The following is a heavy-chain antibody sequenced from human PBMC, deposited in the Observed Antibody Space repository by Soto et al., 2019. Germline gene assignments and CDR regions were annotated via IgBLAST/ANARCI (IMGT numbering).Heavy chain of an antibody. CDR3: ARYLGEEGIDY. D-gene: IGHD3-10*01. CDR2: IYYSGST. J-gene: IGHJ4*02. Sequence: QVQLQESGPGLVKPSETLSLTCTVSGGSISSYYWSWIRQPPGKGLEWIGYIYYSGSTNYNPSLKSRVTISVDTSKNQFSLKLSSVTAADTAVYYWARYLGEEGIDYWGQGTLVTVAS. V-gene: IGHV4-59*01. CDR1: GGSISSYY.